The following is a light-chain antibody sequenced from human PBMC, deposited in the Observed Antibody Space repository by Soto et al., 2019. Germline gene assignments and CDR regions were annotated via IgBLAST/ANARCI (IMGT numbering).Light chain of an antibody. Sequence: QSALTQPASVSGSPGQSITISCTGTSSDVGGYNYVSWYQHHPGKAPKLMIYDVSNRPSGVSIRFSGSESDNTASLTISGLQPEDEADYHCSSYTTSNTRQIVFGTGTKVTVL. J-gene: IGLJ1*01. V-gene: IGLV2-14*03. CDR3: SSYTTSNTRQIV. CDR2: DVS. CDR1: SSDVGGYNY.